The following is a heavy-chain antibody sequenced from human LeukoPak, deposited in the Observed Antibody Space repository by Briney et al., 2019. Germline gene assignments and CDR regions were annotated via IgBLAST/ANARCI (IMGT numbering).Heavy chain of an antibody. CDR3: AKGHTAVVPSTRYFDS. J-gene: IGHJ4*02. CDR1: GFTFSSYE. D-gene: IGHD2-2*01. Sequence: GGSLRLSCAASGFTFSSYEMNWVRQAPGKGLEWVSYISSSGSTIYYADSVKGRFTISRDNAKNSLYLQMNSLRAEDTAAYYCAKGHTAVVPSTRYFDSWGQGTLVTVSS. V-gene: IGHV3-48*03. CDR2: ISSSGSTI.